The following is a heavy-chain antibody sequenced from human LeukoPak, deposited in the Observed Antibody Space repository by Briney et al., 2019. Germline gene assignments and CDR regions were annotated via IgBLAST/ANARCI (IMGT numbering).Heavy chain of an antibody. D-gene: IGHD1-26*01. J-gene: IGHJ4*02. CDR1: GGSISSYY. CDR3: ARDTGIYSGSYRYFDY. CDR2: IYHSGST. V-gene: IGHV4-59*01. Sequence: SETLSLTCTVSGGSISSYYWSWIRQPPGKGLEWIGYIYHSGSTNYNPSLKSRVTISVDTSKNQFSLKLSSVTAADTAVYYCARDTGIYSGSYRYFDYWGQGTLVTVSS.